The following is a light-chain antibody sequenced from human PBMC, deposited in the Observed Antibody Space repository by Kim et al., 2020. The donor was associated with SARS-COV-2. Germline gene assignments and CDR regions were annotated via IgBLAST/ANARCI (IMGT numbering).Light chain of an antibody. CDR3: QQYNNWPRLT. CDR2: GAS. CDR1: QSVSSN. J-gene: IGKJ4*01. Sequence: SPRESATLSCRARQSVSSNLAWYQQKPGQAPRLLIYGASTRATGIPARFSGSGSETEFTLTISSLQSEDFAVYYGQQYNNWPRLTFGGGTKVEIK. V-gene: IGKV3-15*01.